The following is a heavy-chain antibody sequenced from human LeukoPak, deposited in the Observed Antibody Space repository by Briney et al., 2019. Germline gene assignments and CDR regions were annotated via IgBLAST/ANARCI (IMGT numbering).Heavy chain of an antibody. CDR1: GFTLSSYA. D-gene: IGHD1/OR15-1a*01. J-gene: IGHJ4*02. CDR2: ISYDGSNK. V-gene: IGHV3-30-3*01. Sequence: PRGSLRLSCAASGFTLSSYAMHWFRQAPGKGLEWVAVISYDGSNKYYADSVKGRFTISRDNSKNTLYLQMNSLRAEDTAVYYCCRTREDFDYWGQGTLVTVSS. CDR3: CRTREDFDY.